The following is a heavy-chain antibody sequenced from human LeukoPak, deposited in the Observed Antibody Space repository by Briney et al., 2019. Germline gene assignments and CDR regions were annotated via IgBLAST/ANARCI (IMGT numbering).Heavy chain of an antibody. CDR2: IYPDDSDT. V-gene: IGHV5-51*01. D-gene: IGHD2-2*01. Sequence: GESLKISRKGSGYSFTSYWIGWVRQMPGKGLEWMGIIYPDDSDTRYSPSFQGQVTTSADKSISTAYLQWSSLKASDTAMYYCARHKDQLLSNWFDPWGQGTLVTVSS. J-gene: IGHJ5*02. CDR3: ARHKDQLLSNWFDP. CDR1: GYSFTSYW.